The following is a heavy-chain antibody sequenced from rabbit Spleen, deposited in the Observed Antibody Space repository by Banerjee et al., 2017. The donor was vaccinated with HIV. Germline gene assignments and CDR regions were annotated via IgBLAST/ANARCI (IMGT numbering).Heavy chain of an antibody. CDR3: VRGYDDYGDYTRLDL. CDR1: GIDFSSYA. J-gene: IGHJ3*01. D-gene: IGHD2-1*01. V-gene: IGHV1S47*01. CDR2: TYPSFGVA. Sequence: ELVESGGGLVQPGESLKLSCKASGIDFSSYAMIWVRQAPGKGLEWIAYTYPSFGVANYANSVKGRFTISSDSAQNTVFLQMTSLTASDTATYFCVRGYDDYGDYTRLDLWAQAPWSPS.